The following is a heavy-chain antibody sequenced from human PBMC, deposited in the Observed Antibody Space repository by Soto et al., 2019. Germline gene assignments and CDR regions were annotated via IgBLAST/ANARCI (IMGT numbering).Heavy chain of an antibody. CDR2: IYSGGSI. CDR3: ARGAIISGYDWGAFDY. CDR1: GFTVSSIY. V-gene: IGHV3-66*01. Sequence: EVQLEMSGGGLVQPGGSLRLSCAASGFTVSSIYMSWVRQAPGKGLEWDSVIYSGGSIYYADSVKGRFTISRDNSKNTLYLQMSSLRAEDTAVYYCARGAIISGYDWGAFDYWGQGTLVTVSS. J-gene: IGHJ4*02. D-gene: IGHD5-12*01.